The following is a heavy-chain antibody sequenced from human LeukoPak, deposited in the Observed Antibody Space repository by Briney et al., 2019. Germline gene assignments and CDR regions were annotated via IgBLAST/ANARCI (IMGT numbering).Heavy chain of an antibody. CDR3: ARVECSGGSCYSFDY. V-gene: IGHV4-59*01. D-gene: IGHD2-15*01. Sequence: SETLSLTCTVSGGSISSYYWRWIRQPPGKGLEWIGYIYYSGSTNYNPSLKSRVTTSVDTSKNQFSLKLSSVTAADTAVYYCARVECSGGSCYSFDYWGQGTLVTVSS. CDR1: GGSISSYY. CDR2: IYYSGST. J-gene: IGHJ4*02.